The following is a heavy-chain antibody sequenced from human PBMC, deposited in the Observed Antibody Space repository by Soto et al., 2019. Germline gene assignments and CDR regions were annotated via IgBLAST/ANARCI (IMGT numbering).Heavy chain of an antibody. CDR2: LSDSVGTT. V-gene: IGHV3-23*01. CDR1: GFSFGTYT. CDR3: AKHLIGGRLQSSFDL. J-gene: IGHJ4*02. Sequence: GGSLRLSCAVSGFSFGTYTVNWLRQAPGMGLEWVSGLSDSVGTTHYAYSVKGRFTISRDKSKNTLYLQMNNLRAEDTAVYYCAKHLIGGRLQSSFDLWGQGTQVTVYS. D-gene: IGHD3-22*01.